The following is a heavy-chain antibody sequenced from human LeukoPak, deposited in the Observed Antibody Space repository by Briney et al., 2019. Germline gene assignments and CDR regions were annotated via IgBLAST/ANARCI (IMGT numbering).Heavy chain of an antibody. Sequence: ASVKVSCKVSGYTLTELSMHWVRQAPGKGPEWMGGFDPEDGETIYAQKFQGRVTMTEDTSTDTAYMELSSLRSEDTAVYYCATAAGVVPASFDYWGQGTLVTVSS. V-gene: IGHV1-24*01. CDR3: ATAAGVVPASFDY. CDR1: GYTLTELS. J-gene: IGHJ4*02. D-gene: IGHD2-2*01. CDR2: FDPEDGET.